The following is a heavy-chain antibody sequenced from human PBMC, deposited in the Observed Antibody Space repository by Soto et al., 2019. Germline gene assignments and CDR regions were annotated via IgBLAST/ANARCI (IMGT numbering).Heavy chain of an antibody. J-gene: IGHJ4*02. CDR3: AKVEYYDSSGYYADY. CDR2: ISGSGGST. D-gene: IGHD3-22*01. Sequence: QPGGSLRLSCAASGFTFSSYAMSWVRQAPRKGLEWVSAISGSGGSTYYADSVKGRFTISRDNSKNTLYLQMNSLRAEDTAVYYCAKVEYYDSSGYYADYWGQGTLVTVSS. V-gene: IGHV3-23*01. CDR1: GFTFSSYA.